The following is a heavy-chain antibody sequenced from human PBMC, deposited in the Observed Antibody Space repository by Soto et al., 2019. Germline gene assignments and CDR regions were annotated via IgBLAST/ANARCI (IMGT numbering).Heavy chain of an antibody. Sequence: GESLKISCKGSVYSFTGYWIGWVRQMPGKGLEWMGIIYPGDSDTRYSPSFQGQVTISADKSISTAYLQWSSLKASDTAMYYCARGRVTIFGVVTPNWFDPWGQGTLVTVSS. CDR2: IYPGDSDT. D-gene: IGHD3-3*01. J-gene: IGHJ5*02. CDR3: ARGRVTIFGVVTPNWFDP. CDR1: VYSFTGYW. V-gene: IGHV5-51*01.